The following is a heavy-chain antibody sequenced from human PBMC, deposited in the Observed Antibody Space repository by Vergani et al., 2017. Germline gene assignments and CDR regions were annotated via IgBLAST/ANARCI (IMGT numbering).Heavy chain of an antibody. CDR3: ARHPETAMVGVAYNWFDP. Sequence: EVQLVQSGAEVKKPGESLKISCKGSGYSFTSYWIGWVRQMPGKGLEWMGIIYPGDSDTRYSPSFQGQVTISADKSISTAYLQWSSLKASDTAMYYCARHPETAMVGVAYNWFDPWGQGTLVTVSS. CDR1: GYSFTSYW. V-gene: IGHV5-51*01. D-gene: IGHD5-18*01. J-gene: IGHJ5*02. CDR2: IYPGDSDT.